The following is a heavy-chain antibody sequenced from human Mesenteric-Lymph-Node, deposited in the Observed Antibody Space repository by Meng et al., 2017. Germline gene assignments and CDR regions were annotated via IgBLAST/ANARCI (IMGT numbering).Heavy chain of an antibody. CDR2: MYSGGRT. Sequence: EVHLVESGGGLVQPGWSLRLSCAASGFTVDSNYMNWVRQAPGKGLEWVSVMYSGGRTFYADSVKGRFTISRDNSKNTLYLQMYSLRVEDTAVYYCARDLWFDPWGQGTLVTVSS. J-gene: IGHJ5*02. V-gene: IGHV3-66*01. CDR1: GFTVDSNY. CDR3: ARDLWFDP.